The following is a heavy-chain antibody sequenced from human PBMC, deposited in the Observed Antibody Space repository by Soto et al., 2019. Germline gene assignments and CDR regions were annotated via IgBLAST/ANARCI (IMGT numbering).Heavy chain of an antibody. CDR1: GYTFTSYG. Sequence: EASVKVSCKASGYTFTSYGISWVRQAPGQGLEWMGWISAYNGNTNYAQKLQGRVTMTTDTSTSTAYMELRSLRSDDTAVYYCARALLHKGSYYYGMDVWGQGTTVTVSS. D-gene: IGHD4-4*01. CDR3: ARALLHKGSYYYGMDV. J-gene: IGHJ6*02. V-gene: IGHV1-18*01. CDR2: ISAYNGNT.